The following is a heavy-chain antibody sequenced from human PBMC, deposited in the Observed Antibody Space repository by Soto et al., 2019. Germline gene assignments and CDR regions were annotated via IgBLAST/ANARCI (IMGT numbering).Heavy chain of an antibody. CDR2: INHSGST. J-gene: IGHJ4*02. D-gene: IGHD3-22*01. V-gene: IGHV4-34*01. Sequence: PSETLSLTCAVYGGSFSGYYWSWIRQPPGKGLEWIGEINHSGSTNYNPSLKSRVTISVDTSKNQFSLKLSSVTAADTAVYYCARGGADYYYDRSGYLFRSLRGVLFHYWGQGTLVTVSS. CDR3: ARGGADYYYDRSGYLFRSLRGVLFHY. CDR1: GGSFSGYY.